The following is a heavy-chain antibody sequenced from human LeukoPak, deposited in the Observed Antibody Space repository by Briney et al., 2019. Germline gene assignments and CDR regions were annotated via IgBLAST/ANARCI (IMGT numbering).Heavy chain of an antibody. J-gene: IGHJ6*02. V-gene: IGHV1-46*01. CDR1: VYTFTSYY. CDR3: ARATNFYYYYGMDV. D-gene: IGHD1-26*01. CDR2: INPSSGAT. Sequence: ASVKVSCKTSVYTFTSYYIHWVRQAPGQGLEWMGIINPSSGATNYVQKFQGRVTMTRDTSTSTVYMELSSQRSEDTAVYYCARATNFYYYYGMDVWGQGTTVTVSS.